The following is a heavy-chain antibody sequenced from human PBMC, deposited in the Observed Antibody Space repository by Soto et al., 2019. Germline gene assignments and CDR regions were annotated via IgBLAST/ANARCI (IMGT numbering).Heavy chain of an antibody. D-gene: IGHD1-7*01. CDR3: AKDRRAGGNYGFYSDF. Sequence: GGPLILSSTASGFTFSSYSVSWVRPAPGKGLEWVSASSATGAGTYYADSVKGRFTISRDNSKNTLYLQMTSLRADDTAVYYCAKDRRAGGNYGFYSDFWGQGALVTVSS. CDR2: SSATGAGT. CDR1: GFTFSSYS. J-gene: IGHJ4*02. V-gene: IGHV3-23*01.